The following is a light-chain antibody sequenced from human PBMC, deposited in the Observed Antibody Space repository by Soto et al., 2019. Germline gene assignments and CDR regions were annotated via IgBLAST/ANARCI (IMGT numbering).Light chain of an antibody. CDR2: DVN. V-gene: IGLV2-14*03. Sequence: QSVLPQPASVSGSLGHTMTDSCTGTIDDVGAYHYVSWYQQRPGSAPQLIIYDVNNRPSGSSHRFSGCKCVHTAFLTISGLQRDDEATYFCSSYKSAYRYRLVLGTGPKVTV. J-gene: IGLJ1*01. CDR3: SSYKSAYRYRLV. CDR1: IDDVGAYHY.